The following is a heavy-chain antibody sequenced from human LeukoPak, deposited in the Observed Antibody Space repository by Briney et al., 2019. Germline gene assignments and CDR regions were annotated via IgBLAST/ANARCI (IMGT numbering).Heavy chain of an antibody. V-gene: IGHV1-69*04. CDR1: GGTFSSYA. CDR2: TIPIFGIA. Sequence: SVKVSCKASGGTFSSYAISWVRQAPGQGLEWMGRTIPIFGIANYAQKFQGRVTITADKSTSTAYMELSSLRSEDTAVYYCALNRVAHDAFDIWGQGTMVTVSS. CDR3: ALNRVAHDAFDI. D-gene: IGHD1-14*01. J-gene: IGHJ3*02.